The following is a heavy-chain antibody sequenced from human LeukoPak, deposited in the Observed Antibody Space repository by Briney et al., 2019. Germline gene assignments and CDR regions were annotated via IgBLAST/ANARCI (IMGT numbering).Heavy chain of an antibody. Sequence: GASVTVSFQASGYTFTSYGINWVRQAPGQGLEWMGWISAYNGNTNYAQKLQGRVTMTTDTSTSTAYMELRSLRSDDTAVYYCATCTNGVCYTGYYWGQGTVVTVS. CDR1: GYTFTSYG. CDR2: ISAYNGNT. D-gene: IGHD2-8*01. J-gene: IGHJ4*02. V-gene: IGHV1-18*01. CDR3: ATCTNGVCYTGYY.